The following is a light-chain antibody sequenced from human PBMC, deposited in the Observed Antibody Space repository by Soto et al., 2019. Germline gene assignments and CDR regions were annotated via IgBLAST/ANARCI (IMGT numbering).Light chain of an antibody. J-gene: IGKJ5*01. CDR2: GAS. V-gene: IGKV3-20*01. Sequence: EIVLTQSPGTLSLSPGERATLSCSSSQSVSSSYLAWYQQKPGQAPRLLIHGASGRATGIPDRISGSGSGTDFTLTISRLEPEDFAVYYCQQYGSSPITFGQGTRLEI. CDR1: QSVSSSY. CDR3: QQYGSSPIT.